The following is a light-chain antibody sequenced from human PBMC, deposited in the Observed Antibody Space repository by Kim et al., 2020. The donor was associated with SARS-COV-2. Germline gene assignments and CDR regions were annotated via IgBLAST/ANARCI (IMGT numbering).Light chain of an antibody. Sequence: DIQMTQSPSSVSASVGDRVTITCRASQAISSWLAWYQQKPGKAPKLLVYDASTLQDGVPSRFSGSVSGTDFTLIISGLQAEDFATYYCPQTNSFPYTLGQGNKLEN. V-gene: IGKV1-12*01. J-gene: IGKJ2*01. CDR3: PQTNSFPYT. CDR1: QAISSW. CDR2: DAS.